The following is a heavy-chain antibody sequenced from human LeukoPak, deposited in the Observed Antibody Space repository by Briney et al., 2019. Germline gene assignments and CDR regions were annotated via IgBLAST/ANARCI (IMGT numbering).Heavy chain of an antibody. D-gene: IGHD1-26*01. CDR3: ARDVLSGSYGSDAFDI. Sequence: ASVKVSCKASGYTFTSYDINWVRQAPGQGLEWMGWINTNTGNPTYAQGFTGRFVFSLDTSVSTAYLQISSLKAEDTAVYYCARDVLSGSYGSDAFDIWGQGTMVTVSS. J-gene: IGHJ3*02. CDR1: GYTFTSYD. CDR2: INTNTGNP. V-gene: IGHV7-4-1*02.